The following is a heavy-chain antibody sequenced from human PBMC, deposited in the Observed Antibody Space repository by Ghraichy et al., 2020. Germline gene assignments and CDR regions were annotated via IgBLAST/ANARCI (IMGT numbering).Heavy chain of an antibody. Sequence: GGSLRLSCAASGFTFSSYAMSWVRQAPGKGLEWVSAISGSGGSTYYADSVKGRFTISRDNSKNTLYLQMNSLRAEDTAVYYCAKDQGHYGGNPEAHFDYWGQGTLVTVSS. J-gene: IGHJ4*02. D-gene: IGHD4-23*01. CDR2: ISGSGGST. CDR1: GFTFSSYA. CDR3: AKDQGHYGGNPEAHFDY. V-gene: IGHV3-23*01.